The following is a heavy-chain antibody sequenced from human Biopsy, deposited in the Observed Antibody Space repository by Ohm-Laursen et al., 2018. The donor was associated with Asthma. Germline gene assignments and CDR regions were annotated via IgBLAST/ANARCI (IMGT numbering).Heavy chain of an antibody. V-gene: IGHV3-23*01. CDR1: GFTFSNYG. CDR2: ISGSGGST. Sequence: LRLSCSASGFTFSNYGMSWVRQAPGKGLEWVSAISGSGGSTYYADSVKGRFTISRDNSKNTLYLQMNSLRAEDAAVYYCAKGYYYDSSGFDYWGQGTLVTVSS. J-gene: IGHJ4*02. D-gene: IGHD3-22*01. CDR3: AKGYYYDSSGFDY.